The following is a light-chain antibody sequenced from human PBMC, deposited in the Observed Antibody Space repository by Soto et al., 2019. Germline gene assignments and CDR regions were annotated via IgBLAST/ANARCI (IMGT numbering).Light chain of an antibody. Sequence: IQMAQSPSSLSASVGERVTSTWPASQSISNFLNWYQTKPGKAPKLLIYTASGLQSGVPLRLSGSGSGKDGTLTISRLQPEEVATYDCQQGYSTPRTFGQGTQVEIK. CDR1: QSISNF. J-gene: IGKJ1*01. V-gene: IGKV1-39*01. CDR2: TAS. CDR3: QQGYSTPRT.